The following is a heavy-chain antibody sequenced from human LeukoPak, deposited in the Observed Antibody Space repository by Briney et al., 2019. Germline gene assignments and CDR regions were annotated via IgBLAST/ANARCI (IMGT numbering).Heavy chain of an antibody. V-gene: IGHV1-69*01. CDR3: ASRISGIAVALSYYYYMDV. Sequence: SVKVSCKASGGTFSSYAISWVRQAPGQGLEWMGGIIPICGTANYAQKFQGRVTITADESTSTAYMELGSLRSEDTAVYYCASRISGIAVALSYYYYMDVWGKGTTVTVSS. D-gene: IGHD6-19*01. CDR2: IIPICGTA. CDR1: GGTFSSYA. J-gene: IGHJ6*03.